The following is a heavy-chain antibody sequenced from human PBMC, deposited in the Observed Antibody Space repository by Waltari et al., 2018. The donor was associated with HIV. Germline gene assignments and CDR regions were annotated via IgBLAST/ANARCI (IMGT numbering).Heavy chain of an antibody. CDR1: GDSVSSNSAA. D-gene: IGHD6-19*01. J-gene: IGHJ6*02. CDR2: TDDRSKWYN. V-gene: IGHV6-1*01. CDR3: VRDRLYSSGWPNDQYFYYGMDV. Sequence: QVQLQQSGPGLVKPSQTLSLTCVISGDSVSSNSAAWNWIRQSPSRGLEWLGRTDDRSKWYNDYAISVKSRISINPDTANNQFSLQLNSVTPEDTAVYYCVRDRLYSSGWPNDQYFYYGMDVWGQGTTVTVSS.